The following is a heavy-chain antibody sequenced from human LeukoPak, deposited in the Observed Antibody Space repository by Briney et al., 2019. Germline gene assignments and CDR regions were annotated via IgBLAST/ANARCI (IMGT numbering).Heavy chain of an antibody. Sequence: SETLSLTCTVSGGSISSSSYYWGWIRQPPGKGLEWIGSIYYSGSTYYNPSLKSRVIISVDTSKNQFSLKLSSVTAADTAVYYCARSRWPVDSWGQGTLVTVSS. V-gene: IGHV4-39*01. CDR3: ARSRWPVDS. CDR1: GGSISSSSYY. D-gene: IGHD6-13*01. J-gene: IGHJ4*02. CDR2: IYYSGST.